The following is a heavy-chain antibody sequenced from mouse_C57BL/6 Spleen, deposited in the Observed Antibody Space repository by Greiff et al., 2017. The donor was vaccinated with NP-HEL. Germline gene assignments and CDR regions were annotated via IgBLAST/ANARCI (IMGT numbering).Heavy chain of an antibody. V-gene: IGHV1-19*01. J-gene: IGHJ1*03. D-gene: IGHD1-1*01. CDR2: INPYNGGT. CDR1: GYTFTDYY. CDR3: ARSLVATEDWYFDV. Sequence: EVQLQQSGPVLVKPGASVTMSCKASGYTFTDYYMNWVKQSHGKSLEWIGVINPYNGGTSYNQKFKGKATLTVDKSSSTAYMELNSLTSEDSAVYYCARSLVATEDWYFDVWGTGTTVTVSS.